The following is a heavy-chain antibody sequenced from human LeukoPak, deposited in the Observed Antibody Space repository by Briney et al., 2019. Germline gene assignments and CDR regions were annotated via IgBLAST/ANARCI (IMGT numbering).Heavy chain of an antibody. CDR1: GFTFSSYG. CDR3: AKDRPPQFRVVTKNWFDP. J-gene: IGHJ5*02. D-gene: IGHD3-3*01. V-gene: IGHV3-30*02. Sequence: GGSLRLSCAASGFTFSSYGMHWVRQAPGKGLEWVAFIRYDGSNKYYADSVKGRFTISRDNSKNTLYLQMNSLRAEDTAVYYCAKDRPPQFRVVTKNWFDPWAREPWSPSPQ. CDR2: IRYDGSNK.